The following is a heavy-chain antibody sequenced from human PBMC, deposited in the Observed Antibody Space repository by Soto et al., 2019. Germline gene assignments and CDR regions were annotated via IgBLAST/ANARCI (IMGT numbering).Heavy chain of an antibody. J-gene: IGHJ5*02. V-gene: IGHV4-39*01. D-gene: IGHD2-8*02. CDR2: IYYSGST. CDR3: ARHLAPGGMGFRGDLNWFDP. CDR1: GGSISSSSYY. Sequence: QLQLQESGPGLVKPSETLSLTCTVSGGSISSSSYYWGWIRQPPGKGLEWIGSIYYSGSTYYNPSLKSRVTISVDTSKNQFSLKLSSVTAADTAVYYCARHLAPGGMGFRGDLNWFDPWGQGTLVTVSS.